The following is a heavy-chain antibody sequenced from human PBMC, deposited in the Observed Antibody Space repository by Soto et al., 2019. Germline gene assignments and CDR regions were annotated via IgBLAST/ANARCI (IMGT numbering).Heavy chain of an antibody. CDR1: GGSFSGYY. D-gene: IGHD7-27*01. CDR2: INHSGST. Sequence: SETLSLTCAVYGGSFSGYYWSWIRQPPGKGLEWIGEINHSGSTNYNPSLKSRVTISVDTSKNQFSLKLSSVTAADTAVYYCAREDHWGSENYWGQGTLVTVSS. J-gene: IGHJ4*02. V-gene: IGHV4-34*01. CDR3: AREDHWGSENY.